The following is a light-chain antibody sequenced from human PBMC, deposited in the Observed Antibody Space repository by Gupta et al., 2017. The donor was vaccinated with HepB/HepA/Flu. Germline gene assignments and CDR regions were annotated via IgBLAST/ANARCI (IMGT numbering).Light chain of an antibody. Sequence: DIVMTQSPLSLPVTTGEPACIYCRSSQSRLHSNGYNYLDWYLQKPGQAPQLLIYLGSNRDYGVPDRFSGSGCGTDFTLKISRGEAEDVGVYYCRQRLQTPWSFGQGTQVEIK. V-gene: IGKV2-28*01. CDR1: QSRLHSNGYNY. J-gene: IGKJ1*01. CDR3: RQRLQTPWS. CDR2: LGS.